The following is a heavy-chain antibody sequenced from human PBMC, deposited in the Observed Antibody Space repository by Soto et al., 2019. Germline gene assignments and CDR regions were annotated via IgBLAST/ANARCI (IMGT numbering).Heavy chain of an antibody. CDR2: ISYDGSNK. CDR1: GFTFSSYA. CDR3: ARGGPFSSIAAQVDY. J-gene: IGHJ4*02. Sequence: QVQLVESGGGVVQPGRSLRLSCAASGFTFSSYAMHWVRQAPGKGLEWVAVISYDGSNKYYAYSVKGRFNISRDNSKNTLYMQMNSLRAEDTAVYYCARGGPFSSIAAQVDYWGQGTLVTVSS. V-gene: IGHV3-30-3*01. D-gene: IGHD6-6*01.